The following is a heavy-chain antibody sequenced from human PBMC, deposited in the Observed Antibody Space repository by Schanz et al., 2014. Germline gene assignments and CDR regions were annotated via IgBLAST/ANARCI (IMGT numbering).Heavy chain of an antibody. J-gene: IGHJ6*02. Sequence: VQLVESGGGVVQPGGSLRLSCAASGFTFSFSGMQWVRQAPGKGLEWVAVVCYDGSKKYYADSVKGRFTTSRDNSKNTMYLQMNSLRAEDTAVYYCVKDLQRELLRDDHYYGMDVWGQGTTVTVSS. V-gene: IGHV3-33*06. CDR1: GFTFSFSG. CDR3: VKDLQRELLRDDHYYGMDV. CDR2: VCYDGSKK. D-gene: IGHD1-26*01.